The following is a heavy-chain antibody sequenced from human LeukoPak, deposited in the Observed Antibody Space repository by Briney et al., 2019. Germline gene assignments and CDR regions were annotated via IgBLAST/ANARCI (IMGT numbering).Heavy chain of an antibody. CDR2: IYPGDSDT. V-gene: IGHV5-51*01. Sequence: GESLKISCKGSGYSFTSYWIGWVRQMPGKGLEWMGIIYPGDSDTRYSPSFQGQVTISADKSISTAYLQWSSLKASDTAMYYCARIHQYYVSSGYLPLGFDYWGQGTLVTVSS. D-gene: IGHD3-22*01. J-gene: IGHJ4*02. CDR3: ARIHQYYVSSGYLPLGFDY. CDR1: GYSFTSYW.